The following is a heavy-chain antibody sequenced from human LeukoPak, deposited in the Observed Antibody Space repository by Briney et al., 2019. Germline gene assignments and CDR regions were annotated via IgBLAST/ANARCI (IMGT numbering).Heavy chain of an antibody. CDR3: AKDPVGRRWFLDQ. Sequence: PGGSLRLSCAASGFTFSDYNMRWIRQAPGKGLEWVSSISRSGSTKYYADSVKGRFTISRDNAKNSLFLQMNSLRAEDTAVYYCAKDPVGRRWFLDQWGQGTLVTVSS. CDR2: ISRSGSTK. V-gene: IGHV3-11*01. J-gene: IGHJ4*02. CDR1: GFTFSDYN. D-gene: IGHD4-23*01.